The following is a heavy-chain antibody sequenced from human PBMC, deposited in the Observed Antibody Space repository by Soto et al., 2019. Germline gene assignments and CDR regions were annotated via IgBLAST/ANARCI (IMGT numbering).Heavy chain of an antibody. J-gene: IGHJ6*02. CDR1: GFIFSSYA. CDR2: ISHGGNEK. CDR3: AKVSSDRGYYYFAMDV. V-gene: IGHV3-30*18. Sequence: QVQLLESGGGVVQPGRSLRLSCAASGFIFSSYAMHWVRQAPGKGLEWVAVISHGGNEKYYADSVEGRFTISRDNSKNMFYLQMNGLRHEDTAVYYCAKVSSDRGYYYFAMDVWGQGTTVTVSS. D-gene: IGHD3-10*01.